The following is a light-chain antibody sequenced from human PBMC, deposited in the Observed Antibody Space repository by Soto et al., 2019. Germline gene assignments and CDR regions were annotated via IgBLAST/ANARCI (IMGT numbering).Light chain of an antibody. CDR3: QQRVSWPLT. V-gene: IGKV3D-20*02. Sequence: EFVLTQSPGTLSLSPGERATLSCRASQTVRNNYLAWYQQKPGQAPRLLIYDASSRATGIPDRFSGGGSGTDFTLTISRLEPEDFAVYYCQQRVSWPLTFGGGT. J-gene: IGKJ4*01. CDR2: DAS. CDR1: QTVRNNY.